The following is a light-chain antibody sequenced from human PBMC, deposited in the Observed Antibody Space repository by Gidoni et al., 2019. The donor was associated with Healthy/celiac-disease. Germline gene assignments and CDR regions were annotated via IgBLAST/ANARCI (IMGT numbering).Light chain of an antibody. CDR2: LNSDGSH. V-gene: IGLV4-69*01. CDR1: SGHSSYA. Sequence: LVLTQSPSASASLGASVKLTCPLSSGHSSYAIAWHQQQPEKGPRYLMKLNSDGSHSKGDGIPDRFSGSSSGAERYLTISSLQSEDEADYYCQTWGTGIHWVFGGGTKLTVL. CDR3: QTWGTGIHWV. J-gene: IGLJ3*02.